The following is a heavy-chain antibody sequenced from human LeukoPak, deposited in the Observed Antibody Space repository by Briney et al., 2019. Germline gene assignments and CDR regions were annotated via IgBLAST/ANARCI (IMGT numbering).Heavy chain of an antibody. V-gene: IGHV1-8*01. J-gene: IGHJ3*02. CDR3: ATPSSSWRRDYYAFDI. Sequence: EASVKVSCKASGYTFTSYDINWVRQATGQGLEWMGWMNPNSGNTGYAQKFQGRVTMTRNTSISTAYMELSSLRSEDTAVYYCATPSSSWRRDYYAFDIWGQGTMVTVSS. D-gene: IGHD6-13*01. CDR2: MNPNSGNT. CDR1: GYTFTSYD.